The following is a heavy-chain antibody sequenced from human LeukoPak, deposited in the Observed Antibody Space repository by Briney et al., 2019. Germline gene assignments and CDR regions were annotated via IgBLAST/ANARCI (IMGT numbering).Heavy chain of an antibody. V-gene: IGHV3-66*03. CDR3: ARGRYYDSSGYNYMDV. Sequence: GGSLRLSCAVSEFIVSINYMTWVRQAPGKGLEWVSLIYSRGDTKYADSVKGRFTISRDNSKNTLYLQMDSLRAEDTAVYYCARGRYYDSSGYNYMDVWGKGTTVTISS. D-gene: IGHD3-22*01. CDR2: IYSRGDT. J-gene: IGHJ6*03. CDR1: EFIVSINY.